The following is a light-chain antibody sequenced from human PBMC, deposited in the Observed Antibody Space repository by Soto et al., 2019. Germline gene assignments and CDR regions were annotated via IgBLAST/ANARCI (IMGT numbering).Light chain of an antibody. J-gene: IGKJ4*02. V-gene: IGKV1-5*03. CDR3: QHYNSYSP. CDR1: QSIGNL. Sequence: DIQMTQSPSTLSASVGDRVIITCRASQSIGNLLAWYQQKPGKAPNLLIYKASTLESGVPSRFSGSGSGTEFTLTISSLQPDDFATYFCQHYNSYSPFGGGTKVELK. CDR2: KAS.